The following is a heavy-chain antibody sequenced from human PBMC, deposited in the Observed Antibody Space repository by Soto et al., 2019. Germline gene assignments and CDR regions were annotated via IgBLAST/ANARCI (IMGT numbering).Heavy chain of an antibody. D-gene: IGHD3-10*01. V-gene: IGHV1-69*02. J-gene: IGHJ4*02. CDR2: VNPILSMS. CDR1: GATFSFYS. CDR3: ATSYGSGYRAFDY. Sequence: KVSCKASGATFSFYSINWVRQAPGLGLEWMGRVNPILSMSNYAQRFQGRVTMTADKSTSTAYMELSGLRSEDTAMYYCATSYGSGYRAFDYWGQGALVTVSS.